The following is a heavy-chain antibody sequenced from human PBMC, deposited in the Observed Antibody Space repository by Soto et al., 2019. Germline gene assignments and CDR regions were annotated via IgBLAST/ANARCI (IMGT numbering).Heavy chain of an antibody. CDR1: GFPFSSYW. Sequence: EGSLRLSCADSGFPFSSYWMSWVRQAPGKGLEWVANIKQDGIDIYYVDSVKGRFTISRDNAKNSLYLHMNSLRAEDTAVYYCARDKTSGSEYFQHWGQGT. V-gene: IGHV3-7*01. CDR3: ARDKTSGSEYFQH. D-gene: IGHD1-26*01. J-gene: IGHJ1*01. CDR2: IKQDGIDI.